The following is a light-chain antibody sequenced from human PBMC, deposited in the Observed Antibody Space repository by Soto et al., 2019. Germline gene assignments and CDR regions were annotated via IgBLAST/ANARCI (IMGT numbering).Light chain of an antibody. V-gene: IGLV2-18*02. Sequence: QSALTQPPSVSGSPGQSVAISCTGTSSDVGSNNRVSWYQHPPGPSHKLIIYDVSNRPSAIPDRFSGSKSANTASLTISGLQTEDEADYYCSSYTTSNTYVFGTGTKLTVL. J-gene: IGLJ1*01. CDR1: SSDVGSNNR. CDR2: DVS. CDR3: SSYTTSNTYV.